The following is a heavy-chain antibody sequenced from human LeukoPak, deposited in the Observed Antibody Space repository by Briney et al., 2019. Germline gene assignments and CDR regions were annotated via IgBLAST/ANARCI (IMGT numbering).Heavy chain of an antibody. J-gene: IGHJ4*02. CDR3: ARDYCGGDCFPDY. V-gene: IGHV1-2*06. D-gene: IGHD2-21*02. Sequence: ASVKVCCKTSGYTFTGYYVHWVRQAPGQGLEWMGRINPNSGDTNYAQKFQGRVTMTRDTSISTAYMELSRLRSDDTAGYYCARDYCGGDCFPDYWGQGTLVTVSS. CDR2: INPNSGDT. CDR1: GYTFTGYY.